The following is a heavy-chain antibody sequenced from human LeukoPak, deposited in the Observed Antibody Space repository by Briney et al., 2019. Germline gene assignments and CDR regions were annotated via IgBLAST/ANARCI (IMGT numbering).Heavy chain of an antibody. CDR1: GYTFTTYY. V-gene: IGHV1-2*02. CDR3: AREVWYYSQ. CDR2: INPNSGGT. Sequence: ASVKVSCKASGYTFTTYYMHWVRQAPGQGLEWMGWINPNSGGTNYAQKFQGRVTMTRDTSITTAYLDLSGLRSDDTAVYYCAREVWYYSQWGQGTLVTVSS. D-gene: IGHD6-13*01. J-gene: IGHJ4*02.